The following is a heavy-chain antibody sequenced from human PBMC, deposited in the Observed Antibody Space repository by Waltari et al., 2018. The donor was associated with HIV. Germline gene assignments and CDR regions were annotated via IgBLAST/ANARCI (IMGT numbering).Heavy chain of an antibody. CDR3: ASVLLRSALDY. D-gene: IGHD2-15*01. Sequence: EVQLVESGGGLVQPGGSLRLSCAASGFTFSSYWMSWVRHATGQGLAWVGNIKQDGSDEYYVDSVKGRFTISRDNAKNSLYLQMNSLRAEDTAVYYCASVLLRSALDYWGQGTLVTVSS. CDR1: GFTFSSYW. J-gene: IGHJ4*02. CDR2: IKQDGSDE. V-gene: IGHV3-7*01.